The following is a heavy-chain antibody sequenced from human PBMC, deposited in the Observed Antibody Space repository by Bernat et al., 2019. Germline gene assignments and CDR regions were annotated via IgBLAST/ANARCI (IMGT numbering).Heavy chain of an antibody. Sequence: QVQLVESGGGVVQPGRSLRLSCAASGFTFSSYGMHWVRQAPGKGLEWVAVIWYDGSNKYYADSVKGRFTISRDNSKNTLYLQMNSLRAEDTAVYYCARDLIAAAGTVYYYGKDVWGQGTTVTVSS. CDR1: GFTFSSYG. CDR2: IWYDGSNK. J-gene: IGHJ6*02. D-gene: IGHD6-13*01. V-gene: IGHV3-33*01. CDR3: ARDLIAAAGTVYYYGKDV.